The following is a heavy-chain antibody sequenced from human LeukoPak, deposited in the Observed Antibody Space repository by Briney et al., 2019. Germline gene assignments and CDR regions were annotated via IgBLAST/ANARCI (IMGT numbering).Heavy chain of an antibody. CDR1: GGSISSYY. CDR3: ARGQGGFDY. Sequence: SETPSLTCTVSGGSISSYYWSWIRQPPGKGLEWIGYIYYSGSTNYNPSLKSRVTISVDTSKNQFSLKLSSVTATDTAVYYCARGQGGFDYWGQGTLVTVSS. J-gene: IGHJ4*02. CDR2: IYYSGST. V-gene: IGHV4-59*01.